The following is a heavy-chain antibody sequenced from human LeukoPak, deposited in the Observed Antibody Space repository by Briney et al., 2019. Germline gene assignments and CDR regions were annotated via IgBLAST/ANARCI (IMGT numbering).Heavy chain of an antibody. CDR3: ALMVGGVINDLSY. CDR1: GGTFSSYT. Sequence: ASVKVSCKASGGTFSSYTISWVRQAPGQGLEWMGRSIPILGIANYAQKFQGRVTITADKSTSTAYMELSSLRSEDTAVYYCALMVGGVINDLSYWGQGTLVTVSS. D-gene: IGHD3-10*01. J-gene: IGHJ4*02. V-gene: IGHV1-69*02. CDR2: SIPILGIA.